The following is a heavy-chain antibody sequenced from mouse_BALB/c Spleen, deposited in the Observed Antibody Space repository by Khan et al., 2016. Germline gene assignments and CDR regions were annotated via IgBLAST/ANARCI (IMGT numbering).Heavy chain of an antibody. CDR1: GYTFTNSG. D-gene: IGHD2-2*01. V-gene: IGHV9-1*02. J-gene: IGHJ1*01. CDR2: INTYTGEP. CDR3: ARGTRVTTRWYFDV. Sequence: QIQLVQSGPELKKPGETVKISCKASGYTFTNSGMNWVKQAPGKGLKWVGWINTYTGEPTYADDFKGRFAFSLDTSASPAYLQLNNRKQDDMTTDCYARGTRVTTRWYFDVWGAGTTVTVS.